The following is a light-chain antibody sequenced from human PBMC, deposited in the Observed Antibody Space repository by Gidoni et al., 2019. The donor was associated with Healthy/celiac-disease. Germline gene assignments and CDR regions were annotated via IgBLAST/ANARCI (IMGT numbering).Light chain of an antibody. CDR2: KAS. CDR1: QSISSW. J-gene: IGKJ1*01. Sequence: DIQMTQSPSTLSASVGDRVTITCRASQSISSWLAWYQQKPGKAPKLLIYKASSLESGVPSRFSGSGSGTEFTLTISSLQPDDFATYYCQQYYSNLWTFXXXTKVEIK. V-gene: IGKV1-5*03. CDR3: QQYYSNLWT.